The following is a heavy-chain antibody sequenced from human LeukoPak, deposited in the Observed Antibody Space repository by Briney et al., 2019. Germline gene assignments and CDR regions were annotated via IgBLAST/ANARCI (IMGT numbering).Heavy chain of an antibody. CDR2: IYYSGRT. D-gene: IGHD1-14*01. J-gene: IGHJ4*02. Sequence: PSETLSLTCTVSGGSISSSSYYWGWIRQPPGKGLEWIGSIYYSGRTYYNPSLKSRVTISVDTSKNQFSLKLSSVTAADTAVYYCARRALKPRGYFDYWGQGTLVTVSS. CDR1: GGSISSSSYY. V-gene: IGHV4-39*01. CDR3: ARRALKPRGYFDY.